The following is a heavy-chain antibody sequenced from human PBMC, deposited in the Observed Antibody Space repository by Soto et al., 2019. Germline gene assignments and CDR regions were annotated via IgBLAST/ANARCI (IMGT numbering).Heavy chain of an antibody. Sequence: QVQLVESGGGVVQPGRSLRLSCAASGFTFSSYGMHWVRQAPGKGLVWVAVIWYDGNIKYYADSVKGRFTISRDNSKKTLFLQMNSLRAEDTAVYYCARVSEGGSYYGGLDYWGQGTLVTVSS. J-gene: IGHJ4*02. D-gene: IGHD1-26*01. V-gene: IGHV3-33*01. CDR1: GFTFSSYG. CDR3: ARVSEGGSYYGGLDY. CDR2: IWYDGNIK.